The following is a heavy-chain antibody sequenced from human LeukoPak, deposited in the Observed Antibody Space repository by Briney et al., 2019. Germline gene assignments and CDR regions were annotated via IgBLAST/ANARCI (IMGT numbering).Heavy chain of an antibody. V-gene: IGHV5-10-1*01. D-gene: IGHD5-12*01. CDR3: ARLRTDSGYDYMYFHH. CDR1: GYSFSSYW. J-gene: IGHJ1*01. Sequence: GESLRISCKGSGYSFSSYWISWVRQMPGKGLEWMGRIDPSDSYTSYSPSFEGHVTISADESTSTAYLQWSSLKASDTAMYHCARLRTDSGYDYMYFHHWGQGTLVTVSS. CDR2: IDPSDSYT.